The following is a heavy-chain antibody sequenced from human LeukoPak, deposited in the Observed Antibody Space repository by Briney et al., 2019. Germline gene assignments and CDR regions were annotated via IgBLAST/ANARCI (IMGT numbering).Heavy chain of an antibody. Sequence: ASVKVSCKASGYTFTNFDINWVRQAPGQGLECMGWMNPVSGNAGSAQKFQGRVTLTRDTSISTAYMELSSLRSDDTAFYYCARAPMGAAALYWGQGTLVTVSS. CDR3: ARAPMGAAALY. J-gene: IGHJ4*02. CDR2: MNPVSGNA. V-gene: IGHV1-8*01. D-gene: IGHD6-13*01. CDR1: GYTFTNFD.